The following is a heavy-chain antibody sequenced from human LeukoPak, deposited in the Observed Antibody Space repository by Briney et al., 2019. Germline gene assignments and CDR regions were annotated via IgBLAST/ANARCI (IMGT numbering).Heavy chain of an antibody. J-gene: IGHJ4*02. CDR3: AKDGGF. Sequence: GGSLRLSCAASGFTFSTYAMIWVRQAPGKGLEWVSALSGSGGSTYYADSVKGRFTISRGNSKNTVYLQMNSLRAEDTALYYCAKDGGFWGQGTLVTVSS. V-gene: IGHV3-23*01. D-gene: IGHD2-15*01. CDR2: LSGSGGST. CDR1: GFTFSTYA.